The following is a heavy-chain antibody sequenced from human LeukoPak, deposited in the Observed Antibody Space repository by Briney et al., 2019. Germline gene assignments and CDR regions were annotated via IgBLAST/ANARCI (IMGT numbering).Heavy chain of an antibody. Sequence: PGGSLRLSCAASGFTFSDYTMNWVRQAPGKGLEWVSSISPSSSYMYYADSVKGRFTISRDNTKNSLYLQMNSLRAEDTAVYYCARDLGNPRGYWGQGTLVTVSS. CDR2: ISPSSSYM. D-gene: IGHD7-27*01. J-gene: IGHJ4*02. CDR3: ARDLGNPRGY. V-gene: IGHV3-21*04. CDR1: GFTFSDYT.